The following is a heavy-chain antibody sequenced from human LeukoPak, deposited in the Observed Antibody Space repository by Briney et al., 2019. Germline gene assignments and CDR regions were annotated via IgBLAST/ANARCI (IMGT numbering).Heavy chain of an antibody. J-gene: IGHJ5*02. D-gene: IGHD6-13*01. V-gene: IGHV1-69*06. CDR2: IIPIFGTA. CDR3: ARDLGQQQLVQYWFDP. CDR1: GGTFTSYA. Sequence: SVKVSCKASGGTFTSYAISWVRQAPGQGLEWMGGIIPIFGTANYAQKFQGRVTITADKSTSTAYMELSSLRSEATAVYYCARDLGQQQLVQYWFDPWGQGTLVTVSS.